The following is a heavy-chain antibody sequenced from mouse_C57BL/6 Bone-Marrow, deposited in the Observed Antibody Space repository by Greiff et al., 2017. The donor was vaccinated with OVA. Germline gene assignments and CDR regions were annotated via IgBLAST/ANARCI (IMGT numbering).Heavy chain of an antibody. Sequence: VKQSCKASGYTFTSYWMDWVKQRPGQGLEWIGNIYPSDSETHYNQKFKDKATLTVDKSSSTAYMQLSSLTSEDSAVYYCARADYWYFDVWGTGTTVTVSS. J-gene: IGHJ1*03. CDR3: ARADYWYFDV. CDR1: GYTFTSYW. V-gene: IGHV1-61*01. CDR2: IYPSDSET.